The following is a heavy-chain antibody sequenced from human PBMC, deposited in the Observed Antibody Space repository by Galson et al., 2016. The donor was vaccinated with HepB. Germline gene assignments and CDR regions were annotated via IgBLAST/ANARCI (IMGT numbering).Heavy chain of an antibody. J-gene: IGHJ4*02. CDR2: IGLSGAPT. V-gene: IGHV3-23*01. CDR3: AKLYTSGWLTSFDH. Sequence: SLRLSCAASGFAFSSYAINWVRQTPGKGLEWISSIGLSGAPTYYADSVKGRFSISRDNSKNTLYLEMSSLRVDDSAIYYCAKLYTSGWLTSFDHWGQGTLVTVSS. D-gene: IGHD6-19*01. CDR1: GFAFSSYA.